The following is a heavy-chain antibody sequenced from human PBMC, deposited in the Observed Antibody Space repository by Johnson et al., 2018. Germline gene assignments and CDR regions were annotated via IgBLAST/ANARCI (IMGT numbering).Heavy chain of an antibody. CDR3: ARGAPGYSYGQRQTYGMDV. J-gene: IGHJ6*02. D-gene: IGHD5-18*01. CDR2: IYYSGST. CDR1: GGSISSYY. Sequence: QVQLQESGPGLVKSSETLSLTCSVSGGSISSYYWSWIRQPPGKGLEWIGYIYYSGSTNYNPSLKSRVTISADTSKNQFSLKLSSVTAADTAVYYCARGAPGYSYGQRQTYGMDVWGQGTTVTVSS. V-gene: IGHV4-59*01.